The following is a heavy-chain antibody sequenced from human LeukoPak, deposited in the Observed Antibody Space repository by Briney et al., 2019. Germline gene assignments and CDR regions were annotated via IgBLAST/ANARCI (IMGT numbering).Heavy chain of an antibody. CDR3: ARGVVIAPQTFDY. J-gene: IGHJ4*02. Sequence: PSETLSLTCTVSGGSLSSYYWSWIRQPPGKGLEWIGYIYYSGSTNYNPSLKSRVTISVDTSKNQFSLKLSSVTAADTAVYYCARGVVIAPQTFDYWGQGTLVTASS. CDR1: GGSLSSYY. V-gene: IGHV4-59*01. CDR2: IYYSGST. D-gene: IGHD2-21*01.